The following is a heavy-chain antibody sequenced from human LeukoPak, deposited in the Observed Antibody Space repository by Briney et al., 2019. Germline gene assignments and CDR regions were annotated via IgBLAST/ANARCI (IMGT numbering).Heavy chain of an antibody. V-gene: IGHV4-38-2*01. D-gene: IGHD5-12*01. CDR3: ARGRAVVATRLDY. Sequence: PSETLSLTCAVSGYSISSGYYWGWIRQPPGKGLEWIGSIYHSGSTYYNPSLKSRVTISVDTSKNQFSLKLSSVTAADTAVYYCARGRAVVATRLDYWGQGTLVTVSS. CDR2: IYHSGST. CDR1: GYSISSGYY. J-gene: IGHJ4*02.